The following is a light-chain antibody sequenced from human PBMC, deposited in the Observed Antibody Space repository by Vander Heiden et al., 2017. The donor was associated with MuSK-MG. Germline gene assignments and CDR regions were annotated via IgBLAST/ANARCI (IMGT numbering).Light chain of an antibody. V-gene: IGKV1-39*01. CDR1: QSLRFY. J-gene: IGKJ4*01. CDR2: AAS. CDR3: QQSDSTPLT. Sequence: DIHMAPSPSSLSASVGDSVTLTCRESQSLRFYLNWYQQKPGKAPKLLIYAASSLQSGVPSRFSGSGSGTDFTLTISRLQPEDFATYYCQQSDSTPLTFGGGTKVEIK.